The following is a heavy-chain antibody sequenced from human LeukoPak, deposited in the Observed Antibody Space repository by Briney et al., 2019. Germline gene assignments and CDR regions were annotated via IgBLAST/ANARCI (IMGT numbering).Heavy chain of an antibody. D-gene: IGHD5-18*01. Sequence: GGSLRLSCAASGFTFSSYSMNWVRQAPGKGLEWVSYISSSSSTIYYADSVKGRFTISRDNAKNSLYLQMNSLRAEDTAVYYCAREGFWYSYGYFDYWGQGTLVTVSS. V-gene: IGHV3-48*01. CDR3: AREGFWYSYGYFDY. J-gene: IGHJ4*02. CDR1: GFTFSSYS. CDR2: ISSSSSTI.